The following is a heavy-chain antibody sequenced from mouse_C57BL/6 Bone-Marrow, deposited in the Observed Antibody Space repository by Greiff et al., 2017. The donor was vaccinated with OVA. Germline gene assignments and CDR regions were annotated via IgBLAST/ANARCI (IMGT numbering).Heavy chain of an antibody. D-gene: IGHD2-3*01. V-gene: IGHV5-9*01. J-gene: IGHJ2*01. CDR2: ISGGGGNT. Sequence: EVMLVESGGGLVKPGGSLKLSCAASGFTFSSYTMSWVRQTPEKRLEWVATISGGGGNTYYPDSVKGRFTISRDNAKNTLYLQMSSLRSEDTALYCCARDGYYPYYFDYWGQGTTLTVSS. CDR1: GFTFSSYT. CDR3: ARDGYYPYYFDY.